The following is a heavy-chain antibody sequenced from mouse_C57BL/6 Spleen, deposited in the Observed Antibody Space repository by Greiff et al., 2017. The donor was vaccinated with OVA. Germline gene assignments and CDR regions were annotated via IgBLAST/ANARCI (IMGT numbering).Heavy chain of an antibody. CDR2: IWSGGST. Sequence: QVHVKQSGPGLVQPSQSLSITCTVSGFSLTSYGVHWVRQSPGKGLEWLGVIWSGGSTDYNAAFISRLSISKDNSKSQVFFKMNSLQADDTAIYYCARNWGDYGSSLDYWGQGTTLTVSS. D-gene: IGHD1-1*01. J-gene: IGHJ2*01. CDR1: GFSLTSYG. V-gene: IGHV2-2*01. CDR3: ARNWGDYGSSLDY.